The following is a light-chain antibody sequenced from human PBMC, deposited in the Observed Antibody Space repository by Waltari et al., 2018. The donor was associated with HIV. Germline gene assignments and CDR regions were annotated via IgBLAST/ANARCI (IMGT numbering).Light chain of an antibody. CDR3: QSYDSSLSVWV. CDR2: GNS. CDR1: SSNIGAGYD. Sequence: QSVLTQPPSVSGAPGQRVTISCTGSSSNIGAGYDVHWYQQIPGTASKLLIYGNSHRPSGVPDRFSGSKSGTSASLAITGLQAEDEADYYCQSYDSSLSVWVFGGGTKLTVL. J-gene: IGLJ3*02. V-gene: IGLV1-40*01.